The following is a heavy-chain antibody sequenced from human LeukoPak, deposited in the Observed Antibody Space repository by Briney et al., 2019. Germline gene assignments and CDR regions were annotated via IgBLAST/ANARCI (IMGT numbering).Heavy chain of an antibody. V-gene: IGHV3-73*01. CDR3: TRHPTLRLGELSPNLE. CDR2: IRSKANSYAT. D-gene: IGHD3-16*02. CDR1: GFTFSGSA. J-gene: IGHJ4*02. Sequence: PGGSLKLSCAASGFTFSGSAMHWVRQASGKGLEWVGRIRSKANSYATAYAASVKGRFTISRDDSKNTAYLQMNSLKTEGTAVYYCTRHPTLRLGELSPNLEWGQGTLVTVSS.